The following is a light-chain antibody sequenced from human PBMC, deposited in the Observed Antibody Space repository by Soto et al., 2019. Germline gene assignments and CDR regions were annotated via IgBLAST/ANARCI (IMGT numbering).Light chain of an antibody. CDR2: GAS. V-gene: IGKV3-20*01. Sequence: EIVLTQSPDTLSLSPGERATLSCRASKSFSRSYLAWYQQKPGQAPRLLIYGASSRATGIPDRFSGSGSGTDFTLTISSLQAEDVAIYYCQQSYSSPLTFGQGTRLEIK. CDR3: QQSYSSPLT. CDR1: KSFSRSY. J-gene: IGKJ5*01.